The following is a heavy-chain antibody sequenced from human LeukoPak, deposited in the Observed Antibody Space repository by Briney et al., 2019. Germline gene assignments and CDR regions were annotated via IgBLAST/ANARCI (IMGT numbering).Heavy chain of an antibody. J-gene: IGHJ4*02. CDR1: GGSISSGGYH. CDR2: IYYSGST. CDR3: AAYIAAAGNFDY. Sequence: SQTLSLTCTVSGGSISSGGYHWSWIRQHPGTGLEWIGYIYYSGSTYYNPSLKSRVTISVDTSKNQFSLKLSSVTAADTAVYYCAAYIAAAGNFDYWGQGTLVTVSS. D-gene: IGHD6-13*01. V-gene: IGHV4-31*03.